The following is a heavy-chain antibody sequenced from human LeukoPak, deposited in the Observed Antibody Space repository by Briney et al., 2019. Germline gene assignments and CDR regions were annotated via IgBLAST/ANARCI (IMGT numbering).Heavy chain of an antibody. CDR3: ANRGDSSSWTDYYYYGMDV. CDR1: GFTFSSYA. J-gene: IGHJ6*02. V-gene: IGHV3-23*01. CDR2: ISGSGGST. D-gene: IGHD6-13*01. Sequence: GGSLRLSCAASGFTFSSYAMSWVLQAPGKGLEWVSAISGSGGSTYYADSVKGRFTISRDNSKNTLYLQMNSLRAEDTAVYYCANRGDSSSWTDYYYYGMDVWGQGTTVTVSS.